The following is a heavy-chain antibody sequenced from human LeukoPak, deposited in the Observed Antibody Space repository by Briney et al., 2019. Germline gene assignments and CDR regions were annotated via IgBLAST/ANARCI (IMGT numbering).Heavy chain of an antibody. CDR3: AKIAVAYFDY. CDR1: GFTVSSSN. CDR2: IYSGGAT. D-gene: IGHD6-19*01. Sequence: GGSLRLSCAASGFTVSSSNMGWVRQAPGKGLEWVSVIYSGGATYYPDSVKARFIISRDLSKNTLFLQMHDLRAEDTAAYYCAKIAVAYFDYWGQGTLVTVSS. J-gene: IGHJ4*02. V-gene: IGHV3-66*01.